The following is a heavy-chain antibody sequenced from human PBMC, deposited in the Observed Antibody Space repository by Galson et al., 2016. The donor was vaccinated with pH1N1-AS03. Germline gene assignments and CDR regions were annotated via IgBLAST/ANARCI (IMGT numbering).Heavy chain of an antibody. CDR3: ARQVQTPGYFDY. Sequence: QSGAEVKKPGESLRISCKGSGYSFINFWIGWVRQMPGKGLEWMGIIYPDDSDTRYSPSLQGHVTISVDKSISTAYLQWSSLKASDTAVYFCARQVQTPGYFDYWGQGTLVTVSS. CDR2: IYPDDSDT. D-gene: IGHD1-1*01. J-gene: IGHJ4*02. V-gene: IGHV5-51*01. CDR1: GYSFINFW.